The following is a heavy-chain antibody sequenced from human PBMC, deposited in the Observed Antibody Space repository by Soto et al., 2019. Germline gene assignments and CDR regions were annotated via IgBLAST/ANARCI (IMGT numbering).Heavy chain of an antibody. D-gene: IGHD4-4*01. CDR2: ISVDSGNT. Sequence: QVQLVQSGAELKKPGASAKVSCKASGYIFTSYGISWVRQAPGQGLEWMAWISVDSGNTNYAQNFQGRVTMTTDTSASTAHMELRSLRSDDTAVSYCALLTRTRTNYYMHVWRKGNNDIVSS. J-gene: IGHJ6*03. CDR1: GYIFTSYG. CDR3: ALLTRTRTNYYMHV. V-gene: IGHV1-18*01.